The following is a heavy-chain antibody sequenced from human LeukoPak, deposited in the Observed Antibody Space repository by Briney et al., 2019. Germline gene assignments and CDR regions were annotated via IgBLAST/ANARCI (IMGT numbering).Heavy chain of an antibody. V-gene: IGHV3-23*01. CDR2: ISSSGGST. CDR1: GFTFSNYA. Sequence: GGSLRLSCVASGFTFSNYAMSWVRQAPGKGLQWVSAISSSGGSTYYADSVKGRFTISRDNSKNTLFLQMNSLRAEDTAVYYCAKDSFRSSSGVDPWGQGTLVTVSS. CDR3: AKDSFRSSSGVDP. D-gene: IGHD6-19*01. J-gene: IGHJ5*02.